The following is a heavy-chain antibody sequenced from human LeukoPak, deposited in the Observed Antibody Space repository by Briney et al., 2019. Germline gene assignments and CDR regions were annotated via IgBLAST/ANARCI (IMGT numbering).Heavy chain of an antibody. CDR1: GYTFTGYY. CDR3: ARDGDYGTGSYYRGCIDS. CDR2: IHPRRGDT. V-gene: IGHV1-2*02. Sequence: SVKVSCKASGYTFTGYYMHWVRQAPGQGLDWMGWIHPRRGDTNYAQKFQGRVTMTRDTSISTAYLDLSSLRSDDTAVYYCARDGDYGTGSYYRGCIDSWGQGTPVTVSP. D-gene: IGHD3-10*01. J-gene: IGHJ4*02.